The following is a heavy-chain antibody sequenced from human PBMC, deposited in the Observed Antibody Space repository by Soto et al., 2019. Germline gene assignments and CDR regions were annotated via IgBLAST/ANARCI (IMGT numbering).Heavy chain of an antibody. V-gene: IGHV4-39*01. CDR3: ARHDPGYDFWSGYSTGWFDP. D-gene: IGHD3-3*01. Sequence: QLQLQESGPGLVKPSETLSLTCTVSGGSISSSSYYWGWIRQPPGKGLEWIGSIYYSGSTYYNPSLKSRVTISVDTSKNQFSLKLSSVTAADTAVYYCARHDPGYDFWSGYSTGWFDPWGQGTLVTVSS. CDR2: IYYSGST. J-gene: IGHJ5*02. CDR1: GGSISSSSYY.